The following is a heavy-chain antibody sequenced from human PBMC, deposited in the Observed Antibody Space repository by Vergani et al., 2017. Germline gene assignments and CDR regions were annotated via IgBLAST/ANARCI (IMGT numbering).Heavy chain of an antibody. J-gene: IGHJ4*02. CDR2: VSFRGDT. CDR1: GASVNSYY. D-gene: IGHD3-10*01. V-gene: IGHV4-59*02. Sequence: QVKLQESGPGLVKPSETLSLTCTVSGASVNSYYWSWIRQPPGKGLEWMGYVSFRGDTFYDPSVKGRMTISLNTSSNQFSLYLTSVTAADTAVYYCARSRIYYGAGSPDYLGQGTLVTVSS. CDR3: ARSRIYYGAGSPDY.